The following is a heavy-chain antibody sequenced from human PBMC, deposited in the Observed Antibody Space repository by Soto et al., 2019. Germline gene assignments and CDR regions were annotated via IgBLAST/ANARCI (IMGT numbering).Heavy chain of an antibody. CDR3: ARGGQQQFILV. CDR2: INHSGST. V-gene: IGHV4-34*01. J-gene: IGHJ4*02. Sequence: QVQLQQWGAGLLKPSETLSLTCAVYGGSFSGYYWSWIRQPPGKGLEWIGEINHSGSTNYNPSLKSRVTISVDTTKNQFSLKLSSVTAADTAVYYCARGGQQQFILVWGQGTLVTVSS. D-gene: IGHD6-13*01. CDR1: GGSFSGYY.